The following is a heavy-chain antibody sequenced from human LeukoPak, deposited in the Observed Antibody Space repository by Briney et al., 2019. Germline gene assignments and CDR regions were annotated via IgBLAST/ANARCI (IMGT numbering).Heavy chain of an antibody. CDR2: IYYSGST. V-gene: IGHV4-59*01. Sequence: SETLSLTCTVSGGSISSYYWSWIRQPPGKGLEWIGYIYYSGSTNYNPSLKSRVTISVDTSKNQFSLKLSSVTAADTAVYYCARDRAAAAGTDWYFDLWGRGTLVTVSS. J-gene: IGHJ2*01. CDR1: GGSISSYY. D-gene: IGHD6-13*01. CDR3: ARDRAAAAGTDWYFDL.